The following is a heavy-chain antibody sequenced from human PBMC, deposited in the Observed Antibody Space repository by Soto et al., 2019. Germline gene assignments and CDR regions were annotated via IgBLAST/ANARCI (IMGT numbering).Heavy chain of an antibody. J-gene: IGHJ4*02. V-gene: IGHV4-59*08. D-gene: IGHD3-9*01. CDR3: ARLQLRYVDRFQIDF. CDR2: IYYSGST. CDR1: GGSISSYY. Sequence: SETLSLTCTVSGGSISSYYWSWIRQPPGKGLEWIGYIYYSGSTNYNPSLKSRVTISVDTSKNQFSLKLSSVTAADTAVYYCARLQLRYVDRFQIDFWGQGTLVTVSA.